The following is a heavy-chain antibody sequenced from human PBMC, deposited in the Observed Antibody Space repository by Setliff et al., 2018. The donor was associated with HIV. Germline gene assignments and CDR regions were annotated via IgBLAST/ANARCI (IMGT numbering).Heavy chain of an antibody. V-gene: IGHV1-46*01. D-gene: IGHD6-19*01. CDR2: IDPSGEST. CDR3: ARVPYRSAWFSGGHDAFDI. CDR1: GYTFINYY. Sequence: ASVKVSCKASGYTFINYYIHWVRQAPGQGLEWMAIIDPSGESTSYAQKFQGRVTMTMDTSTNTVYMELSSLRSDDTAVYFCARVPYRSAWFSGGHDAFDIWGQGTMVTVSS. J-gene: IGHJ3*02.